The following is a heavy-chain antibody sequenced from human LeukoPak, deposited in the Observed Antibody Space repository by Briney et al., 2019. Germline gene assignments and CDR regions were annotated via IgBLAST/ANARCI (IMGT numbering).Heavy chain of an antibody. Sequence: GGSLRLSCAASGFTVSSNYMSWVRQAPGKGLEWVSVIYSGGSTYYADSVKGLFTISRDNSKNTLYLQMNSLRAEDTAVYYCARGGSRGLYYFDYWGQGTLVTVSS. V-gene: IGHV3-53*01. D-gene: IGHD3-16*01. CDR3: ARGGSRGLYYFDY. J-gene: IGHJ4*02. CDR1: GFTVSSNY. CDR2: IYSGGST.